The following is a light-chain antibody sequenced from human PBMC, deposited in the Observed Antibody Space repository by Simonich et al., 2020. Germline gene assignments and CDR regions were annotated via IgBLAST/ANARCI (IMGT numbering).Light chain of an antibody. Sequence: DIVMTQSPDSLAVSLGERATINCKSSQSVFNSSNNKNYLAWYQQKPGQPPKLHIYWASTRESGVPDRFSGSGSGTDFTLTISSLQAEDVAVYYCQQYYSTPLTFGQGTKVEIK. CDR1: QSVFNSSNNKNY. CDR3: QQYYSTPLT. V-gene: IGKV4-1*01. CDR2: WAS. J-gene: IGKJ1*01.